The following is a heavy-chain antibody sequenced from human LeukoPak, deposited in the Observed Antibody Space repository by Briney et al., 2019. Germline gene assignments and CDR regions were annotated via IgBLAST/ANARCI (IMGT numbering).Heavy chain of an antibody. CDR1: GYTFTSYG. V-gene: IGHV1-18*01. CDR2: ISAYNGNT. Sequence: ASVKVSYKASGYTFTSYGISWVRQAPGQGLEWMGWISAYNGNTNYAQKLQGRVTTTTDTSTSTAYMELRSLRSDDTAVYYCARDSSGWYGIAGYYYYGMDVWGQGTTVTVSS. D-gene: IGHD6-19*01. J-gene: IGHJ6*02. CDR3: ARDSSGWYGIAGYYYYGMDV.